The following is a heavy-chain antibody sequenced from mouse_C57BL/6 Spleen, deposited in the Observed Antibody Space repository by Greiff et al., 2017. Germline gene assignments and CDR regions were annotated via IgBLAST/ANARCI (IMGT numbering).Heavy chain of an antibody. CDR1: GYAFSSSW. Sequence: QVQLQQSGPELVKPGASVKISCKASGYAFSSSWMNWVKQRPGKGLEWIGRIYPGDGDTNYNGKFKGKATLTADKSSSTAYMQLSGLTSEDSAVYFYARATADYLDYWGQGTTLTVSS. CDR3: ARATADYLDY. V-gene: IGHV1-82*01. J-gene: IGHJ2*01. CDR2: IYPGDGDT. D-gene: IGHD1-2*01.